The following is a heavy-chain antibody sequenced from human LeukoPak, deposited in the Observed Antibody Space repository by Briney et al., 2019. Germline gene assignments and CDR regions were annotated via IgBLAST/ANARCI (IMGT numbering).Heavy chain of an antibody. V-gene: IGHV1-2*02. CDR1: GYTFTGYY. J-gene: IGHJ4*02. CDR2: INPNSGGT. D-gene: IGHD6-13*01. CDR3: ASQILAAAGTWYFDY. Sequence: WASVKLSCTASGYTFTGYYMHWVRQAPGQGLEWMGWINPNSGGTNYAQTFQGRVTITRDTSISTSYMQLSRLRSDDTAVYYCASQILAAAGTWYFDYWGQGTLVTVSS.